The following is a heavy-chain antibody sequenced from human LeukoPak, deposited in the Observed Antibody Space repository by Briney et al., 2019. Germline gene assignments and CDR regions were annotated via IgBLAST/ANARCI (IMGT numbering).Heavy chain of an antibody. Sequence: GGSLRLSCAASGFTFSSYAMIWVRQAPGKGLEWVASISGSGGSTYYAGSVKGGFTISRDNSKNPMYLQMTSTRAEDTAVYYCAKASHQRGIAAPADDYWGQGTLVTVSS. CDR2: ISGSGGST. CDR3: AKASHQRGIAAPADDY. V-gene: IGHV3-23*01. J-gene: IGHJ4*02. D-gene: IGHD6-13*01. CDR1: GFTFSSYA.